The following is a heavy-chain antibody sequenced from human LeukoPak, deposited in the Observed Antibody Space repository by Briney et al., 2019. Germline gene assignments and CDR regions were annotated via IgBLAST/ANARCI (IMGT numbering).Heavy chain of an antibody. J-gene: IGHJ4*02. V-gene: IGHV4-4*02. CDR1: GXSISSDNW. Sequence: PSETLSLTCAVSGXSISSDNWWSWVRQPPGKGLEWSGEIYHSGSTNYNPSLQSRVTISVDKSENQFSLKLNSVTAADTAVYYCARRGYSGSASYSFDYWGQGILVTVSS. CDR3: ARRGYSGSASYSFDY. D-gene: IGHD3-10*01. CDR2: IYHSGST.